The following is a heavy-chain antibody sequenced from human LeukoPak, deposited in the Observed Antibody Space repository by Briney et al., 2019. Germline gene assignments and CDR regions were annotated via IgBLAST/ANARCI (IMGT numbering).Heavy chain of an antibody. D-gene: IGHD1-1*01. Sequence: GASVKVSCKASGYTFTSYAMHWVRQAPGQRLEWMGWINAGNGNTKYSQKFQGRVTITRDTSASTAYMELSSLRSEDTAVYYCARDQGTGFRRHFDYWGQGTLVTVSS. V-gene: IGHV1-3*01. CDR2: INAGNGNT. J-gene: IGHJ4*02. CDR1: GYTFTSYA. CDR3: ARDQGTGFRRHFDY.